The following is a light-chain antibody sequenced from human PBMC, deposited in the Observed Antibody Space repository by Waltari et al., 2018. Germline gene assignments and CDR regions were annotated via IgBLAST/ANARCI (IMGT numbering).Light chain of an antibody. CDR3: HQTSSFTRT. V-gene: IGKV6D-21*02. CDR2: YAS. CDR1: HSIGSN. J-gene: IGKJ5*01. Sequence: IALTQSPDFQSVTPQHKVTITCRASHSIGSNLHWYQQKPDQSPKLLIKYASQSISGVPSRFSGSGSGTDFTLTIDSLETEDAAAYYCHQTSSFTRTFGQGTRLEIK.